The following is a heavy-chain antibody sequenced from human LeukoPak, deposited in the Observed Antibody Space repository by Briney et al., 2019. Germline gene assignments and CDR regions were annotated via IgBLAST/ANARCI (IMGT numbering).Heavy chain of an antibody. CDR1: GFTFSSYG. J-gene: IGHJ4*02. CDR2: ISGSGGGT. Sequence: GGSLRLSCAASGFTFSSYGMSWVRQAPGKGLGWVSAISGSGGGTYYADSVKGRFTISRENSKNTLYLQMNSLRAEDTAVYYCAKRRSPMVRGINVDYWGQGTLATVSS. V-gene: IGHV3-23*01. CDR3: AKRRSPMVRGINVDY. D-gene: IGHD3-10*01.